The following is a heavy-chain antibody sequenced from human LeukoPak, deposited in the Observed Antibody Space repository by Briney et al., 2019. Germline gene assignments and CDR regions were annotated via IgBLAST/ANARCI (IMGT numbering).Heavy chain of an antibody. V-gene: IGHV4-59*01. CDR2: IYYSGST. CDR1: GGSISSYY. J-gene: IGHJ4*02. D-gene: IGHD6-13*01. Sequence: PSETLSLTCTVSGGSISSYYWSWIRQPPGKGLEWIGYIYYSGSTNYNPSLTSRVTISVDTSKNQFSLKLSSVTAADTAVYYCAAHSAGTFGFDYWGQGTLVTVSS. CDR3: AAHSAGTFGFDY.